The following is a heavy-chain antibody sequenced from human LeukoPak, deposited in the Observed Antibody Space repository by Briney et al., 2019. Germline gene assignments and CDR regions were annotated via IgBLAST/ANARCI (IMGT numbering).Heavy chain of an antibody. CDR3: ARHHDGSGYYFY. V-gene: IGHV4-59*08. J-gene: IGHJ4*02. CDR2: IYYSGST. CDR1: GGSISSYY. Sequence: PSETLSLTCTVSGGSISSYYWSWIRQPPGKGLEWIGYIYYSGSTNYNPSLKSRVTISVDTSKNQFSLKLSSVTAADTAVYYCARHHDGSGYYFYWGQGTLVTVSS. D-gene: IGHD3-22*01.